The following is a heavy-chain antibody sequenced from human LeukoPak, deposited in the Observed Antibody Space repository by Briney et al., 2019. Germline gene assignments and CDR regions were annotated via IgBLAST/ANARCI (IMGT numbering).Heavy chain of an antibody. CDR1: GFTFSNLA. CDR3: AKEGSRRRFDFDS. Sequence: PGGSLRLSWAASGFTFSNLAMSWFRQAPGRGLEWVSAAGTATDTSYADSVKGRFTISRDNSKNTLYLQMNSLGAEDTAVYYCAKEGSRRRFDFDSWGRGTLVTVS. CDR2: AGTATDT. D-gene: IGHD3-16*01. V-gene: IGHV3-23*01. J-gene: IGHJ4*02.